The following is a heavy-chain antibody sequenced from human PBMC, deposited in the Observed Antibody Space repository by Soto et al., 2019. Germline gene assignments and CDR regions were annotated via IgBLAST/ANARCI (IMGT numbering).Heavy chain of an antibody. J-gene: IGHJ4*02. Sequence: QVQLQESGPGLVKPSETLSLTCTVSGGSISSYYWSWIRQPPGKGLECIGYIYYSGSTNYTPSVKRRVTISVDTSKNQFSLKLSSVTAADTAVYHCATHVQWLVTFDYWGQGTLVTVSS. D-gene: IGHD6-19*01. CDR2: IYYSGST. V-gene: IGHV4-59*08. CDR3: ATHVQWLVTFDY. CDR1: GGSISSYY.